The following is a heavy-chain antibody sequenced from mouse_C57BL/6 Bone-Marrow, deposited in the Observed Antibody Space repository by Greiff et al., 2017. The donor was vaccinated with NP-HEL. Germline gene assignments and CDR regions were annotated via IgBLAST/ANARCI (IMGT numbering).Heavy chain of an antibody. Sequence: QVQLQQPGAELVRPGTSVKLSCKASGYTFTSYWMHWVKQRPGQGLEWIGVIDPSDSYTNYNQKFKGKATLTVDTSSSTAYMQLSSLTSEDSTVYYCARVWRRDNYGSSHYYAMDYWGQGTSVTVSS. CDR1: GYTFTSYW. CDR3: ARVWRRDNYGSSHYYAMDY. CDR2: IDPSDSYT. V-gene: IGHV1-59*01. J-gene: IGHJ4*01. D-gene: IGHD1-1*01.